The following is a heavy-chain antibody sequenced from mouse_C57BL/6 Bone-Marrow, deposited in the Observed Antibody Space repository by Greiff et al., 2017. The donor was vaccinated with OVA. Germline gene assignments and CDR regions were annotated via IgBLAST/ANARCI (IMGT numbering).Heavy chain of an antibody. Sequence: QVHVKQPGAELVKPGASVKLSCKASGYTFTSYWMQWVKQRPGQGLEWIGEIDPSDSYTNYNQKFKGKATLTVDTSSSTAYMQLSSLTSEDSAVYYCARNDGYYVPFAYWGQGTLVTVSA. D-gene: IGHD2-3*01. CDR3: ARNDGYYVPFAY. V-gene: IGHV1-50*01. J-gene: IGHJ3*01. CDR1: GYTFTSYW. CDR2: IDPSDSYT.